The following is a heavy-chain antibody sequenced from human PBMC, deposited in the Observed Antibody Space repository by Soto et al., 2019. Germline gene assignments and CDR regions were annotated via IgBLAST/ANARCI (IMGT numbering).Heavy chain of an antibody. Sequence: GGSLRLSCAASGFTFSSYDMHWVRQATGKGLEWVSVIDSAGSTYYADSVKGRFTISRDNSKNTLYLQMNSLRAEDTAVYYCARTRGYSGYDTFDYWGQGTLVTVSS. D-gene: IGHD5-12*01. CDR3: ARTRGYSGYDTFDY. CDR2: IDSAGST. CDR1: GFTFSSYD. J-gene: IGHJ4*02. V-gene: IGHV3-66*01.